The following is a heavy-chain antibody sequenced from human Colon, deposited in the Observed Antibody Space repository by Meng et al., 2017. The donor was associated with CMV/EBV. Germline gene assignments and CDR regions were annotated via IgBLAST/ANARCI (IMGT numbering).Heavy chain of an antibody. V-gene: IGHV3-21*01. CDR2: ISSSGSYT. D-gene: IGHD6-6*01. CDR1: GFTFNSHT. CDR3: ARSEYSSSSLLEYPTYFDY. J-gene: IGHJ4*02. Sequence: GESLKISCVASGFTFNSHTLHWVRQAPGRGLEWVSSIGRSSDFSSISSSGSYTYFADSVKGRFTISRDDAENSLFLQMNSLRAEDTAVYYCARSEYSSSSLLEYPTYFDYWGQGTLVTVSS.